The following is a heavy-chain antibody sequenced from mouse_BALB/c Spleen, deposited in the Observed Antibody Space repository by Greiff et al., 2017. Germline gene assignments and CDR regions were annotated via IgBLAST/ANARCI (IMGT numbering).Heavy chain of an antibody. V-gene: IGHV14-3*02. D-gene: IGHD1-1*01. Sequence: VQLKESGAELVKPGASVKLSCTASGFNIKDTYMHWVKQRPEQGLEWIGRIDPANGNTKYDPKFQGKATITADTSSNTAYLQLSSLTSEDTAVYYCARSPITTVVAKDYWGQGTTLTVSS. J-gene: IGHJ2*01. CDR3: ARSPITTVVAKDY. CDR1: GFNIKDTY. CDR2: IDPANGNT.